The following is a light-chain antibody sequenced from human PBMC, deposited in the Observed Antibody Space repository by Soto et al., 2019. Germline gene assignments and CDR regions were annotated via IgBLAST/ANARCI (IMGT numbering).Light chain of an antibody. J-gene: IGLJ3*02. V-gene: IGLV2-11*01. CDR2: DVS. CDR1: SSDVGGYNY. Sequence: QSALTQPRSVSGSPGQSVTISCTGTSSDVGGYNYVSWYQQHPAKAPKLMIYDVSKRPSGVPDRFSGSRSGNMASLTISGLQAEDEADYYCFSYTGTYTVVFGGGTQLTVL. CDR3: FSYTGTYTVV.